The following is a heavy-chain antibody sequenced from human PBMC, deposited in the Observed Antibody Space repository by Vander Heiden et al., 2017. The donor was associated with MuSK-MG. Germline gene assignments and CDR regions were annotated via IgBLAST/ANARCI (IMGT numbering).Heavy chain of an antibody. V-gene: IGHV2-26*01. CDR2: IFSNDEK. CDR3: ARIPLYGSGSRRSKIDAFEI. D-gene: IGHD3-10*01. CDR1: GFSLSNARLG. Sequence: QVTLKESGPVLVKPTETLTLTCTVSGFSLSNARLGVGRIRQPPGKALEWLEHIFSNDEKSYSTSLKSRLTISKDTSKSQVVLTMTNMDPVDTATYYCARIPLYGSGSRRSKIDAFEIWGQGTRVTVAA. J-gene: IGHJ3*02.